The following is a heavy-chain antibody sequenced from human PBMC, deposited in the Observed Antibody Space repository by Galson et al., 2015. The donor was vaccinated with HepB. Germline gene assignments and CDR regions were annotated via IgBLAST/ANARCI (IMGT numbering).Heavy chain of an antibody. CDR3: AREWELLLDSYYYYYGMDV. D-gene: IGHD1-26*01. Sequence: SVKVSCKASGYTFTSYGISWVRQAPGQGLEWMGWISAYNGNTNYAQKLQGRVTMTTDTSTSTAYMELRSLRSDDTAVYYCAREWELLLDSYYYYYGMDVWGQGTTVTVSS. CDR2: ISAYNGNT. V-gene: IGHV1-18*04. CDR1: GYTFTSYG. J-gene: IGHJ6*02.